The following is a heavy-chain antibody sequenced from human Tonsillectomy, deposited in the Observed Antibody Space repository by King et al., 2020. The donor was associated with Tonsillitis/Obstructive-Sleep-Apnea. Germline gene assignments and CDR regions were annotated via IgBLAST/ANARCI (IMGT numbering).Heavy chain of an antibody. CDR1: GGTFSSYA. J-gene: IGHJ5*02. D-gene: IGHD5-18*01. Sequence: QLVQSGAEVKKPGSSVKVSCKASGGTFSSYAISWVRQAPGQVLEWMGWIIPILGTANYAQKFQGRVTITADESPSTAYMELSSLRSEDTAVYYCARDLGYSYGFPWFDPWGQGTLVTVSS. V-gene: IGHV1-69*01. CDR2: IIPILGTA. CDR3: ARDLGYSYGFPWFDP.